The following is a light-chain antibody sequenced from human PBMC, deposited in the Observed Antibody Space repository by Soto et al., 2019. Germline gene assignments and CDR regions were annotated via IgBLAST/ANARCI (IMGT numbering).Light chain of an antibody. CDR3: QQYGSSPSA. CDR2: DAS. J-gene: IGKJ5*01. Sequence: EIVLTQSPAILSLSPGEKATLSCRASQSVSGSLGWYQQKPGQAPRLIIYDASVRATGIPDRFSGSGSGTDFTLTISRLEPEDFAVYYCQQYGSSPSAFGQGTRLEIK. V-gene: IGKV3-20*01. CDR1: QSVSGS.